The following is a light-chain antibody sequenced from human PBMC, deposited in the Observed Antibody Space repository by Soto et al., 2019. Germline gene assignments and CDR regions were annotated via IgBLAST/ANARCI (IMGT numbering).Light chain of an antibody. Sequence: DILITQSPSTLSASVGDRVTITCRARQSINIWLAWYQQKPGKAPKLLIYDASILESGVPSRFSGSGSGTEFTLTISSLQPDDFATYYCQQYNSYRTSGQGTKVDLK. CDR3: QQYNSYRT. CDR2: DAS. CDR1: QSINIW. J-gene: IGKJ1*01. V-gene: IGKV1-5*01.